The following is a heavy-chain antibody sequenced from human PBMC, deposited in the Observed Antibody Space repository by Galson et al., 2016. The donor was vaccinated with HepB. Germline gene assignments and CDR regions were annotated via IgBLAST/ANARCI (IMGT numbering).Heavy chain of an antibody. V-gene: IGHV3-9*01. D-gene: IGHD6-6*01. CDR3: AKAIAARPYIVSFDH. CDR2: ISWNSETI. Sequence: LRLSCAASGFTFDDYGMHWVRQVPGKGLEWVSGISWNSETIFYADSVKGRFTISRDNAKNSLYLQMNSLRAEDTALYYCAKAIAARPYIVSFDHWGQGTLVTVSS. CDR1: GFTFDDYG. J-gene: IGHJ4*02.